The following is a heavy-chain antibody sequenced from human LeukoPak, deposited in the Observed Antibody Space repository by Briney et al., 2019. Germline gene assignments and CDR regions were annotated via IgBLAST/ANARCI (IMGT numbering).Heavy chain of an antibody. J-gene: IGHJ4*02. D-gene: IGHD2-15*01. Sequence: ASVKVSCKVSGYTLTELSMHWVRQAPGKGLEWMGGFDPEDGETIYAQKFQGRVTMTEDTSTDTAYMELSSLRSEDTAVYYCATAFQVAATYDYWGQGTLVIVSS. CDR3: ATAFQVAATYDY. CDR1: GYTLTELS. V-gene: IGHV1-24*01. CDR2: FDPEDGET.